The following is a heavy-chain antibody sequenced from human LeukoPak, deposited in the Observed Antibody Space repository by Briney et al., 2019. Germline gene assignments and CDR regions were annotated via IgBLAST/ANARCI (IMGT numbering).Heavy chain of an antibody. CDR2: INPSSGTT. CDR1: VYTFTSYY. D-gene: IGHD1-26*01. CDR3: ASSIVGAANYAFYI. V-gene: IGHV1-46*01. Sequence: CASVTVSFKGSVYTFTSYYMHWVGQAPGQGGEWMGIINPSSGTTSYAQKFQGRVTMTTDTSTSTVYMELSSLRSEDMAVYYCASSIVGAANYAFYIWGHGAIVTASS. J-gene: IGHJ3*02.